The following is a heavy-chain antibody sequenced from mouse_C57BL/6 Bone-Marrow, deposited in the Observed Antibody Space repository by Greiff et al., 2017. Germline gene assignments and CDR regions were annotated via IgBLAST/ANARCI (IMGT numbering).Heavy chain of an antibody. CDR3: ARIYYDSPGAMDY. CDR2: IYYSGTI. V-gene: IGHV3-5*01. D-gene: IGHD2-4*01. Sequence: VQLKESGPGLVKPSQTVFLTCTVTGISITTGNYRWSWIRQFPGNKLEWIGYIYYSGTITYNPSLTSRTTITRDTPKNQFFLEMNSLTAEDTATYYCARIYYDSPGAMDYWGQGTSVTVSS. CDR1: GISITTGNYR. J-gene: IGHJ4*01.